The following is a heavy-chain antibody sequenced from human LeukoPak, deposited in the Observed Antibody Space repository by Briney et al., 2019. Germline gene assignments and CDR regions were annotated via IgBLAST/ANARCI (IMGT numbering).Heavy chain of an antibody. CDR1: GGSISSYY. CDR3: ARQNRDLEWISRFDP. Sequence: SETLSLTCTVSGGSISSYYWSWIRQPPGKGLEWIGYIYNSGSTNYNPSLKSRVTISVDTSKNQFSLKLSSVTAADTAVYYCARQNRDLEWISRFDPWGQGTLVTVTS. J-gene: IGHJ5*02. V-gene: IGHV4-59*08. D-gene: IGHD3-3*01. CDR2: IYNSGST.